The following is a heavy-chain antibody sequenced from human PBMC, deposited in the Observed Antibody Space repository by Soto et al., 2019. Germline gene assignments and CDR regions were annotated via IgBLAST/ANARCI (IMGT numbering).Heavy chain of an antibody. V-gene: IGHV1-69*06. CDR1: GGTFSSYA. Sequence: QVQLVQSGAEVKKPGSSVKVSCKASGGTFSSYAISWVRQAPGQGLEWMGGIIPIFGTANYAQKFQGRVTITADKSTSTAYMELSSLRSEDTAVYYCARQYCSGGSCYPGYAFDIWGQGTMVTVSS. CDR3: ARQYCSGGSCYPGYAFDI. J-gene: IGHJ3*02. D-gene: IGHD2-15*01. CDR2: IIPIFGTA.